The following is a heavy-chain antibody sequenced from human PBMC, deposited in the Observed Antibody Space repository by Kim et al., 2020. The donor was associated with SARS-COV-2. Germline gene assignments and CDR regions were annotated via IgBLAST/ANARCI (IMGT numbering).Heavy chain of an antibody. J-gene: IGHJ4*02. CDR1: GFTFSGYG. CDR2: VSDTGADR. CDR3: AKRLGPTTPNFDY. D-gene: IGHD1-26*01. V-gene: IGHV3-23*01. Sequence: GGSLRLSCAASGFTFSGYGMSWVRQAPGKGLEWVSAVSDTGADRNYANSVKGRFTISRDNFKNTLYLQMNSLRDEDTAVYYCAKRLGPTTPNFDYWGQGTLVTVSS.